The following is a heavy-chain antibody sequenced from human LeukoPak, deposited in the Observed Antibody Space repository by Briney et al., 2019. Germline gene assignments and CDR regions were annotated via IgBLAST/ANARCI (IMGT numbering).Heavy chain of an antibody. CDR3: AYSRIVVVPDAFDI. V-gene: IGHV1-18*01. D-gene: IGHD3-22*01. J-gene: IGHJ3*02. Sequence: ALVKVSYKAAGYTFTSYGINWVRQAPGQGLEWMGWISAYNGDINYAQKFQGRVTMTTDTSTSTAYMELRGLRSDDTAVYYCAYSRIVVVPDAFDIWGQGTMVTVSS. CDR2: ISAYNGDI. CDR1: GYTFTSYG.